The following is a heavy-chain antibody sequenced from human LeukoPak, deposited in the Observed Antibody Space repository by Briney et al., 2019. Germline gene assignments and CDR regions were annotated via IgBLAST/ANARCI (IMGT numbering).Heavy chain of an antibody. Sequence: GGSLRLSCAASRFTFRSYAMNWVRQAQGKGLEWVSGISGSGGSTYYADSVKGRFTISRDNSKNTLYLQMNSLRAEDTAVYYCAKRKCSGGSCAHHYWGQGTLVTVSS. D-gene: IGHD2-15*01. CDR2: ISGSGGST. V-gene: IGHV3-23*01. CDR3: AKRKCSGGSCAHHY. CDR1: RFTFRSYA. J-gene: IGHJ4*02.